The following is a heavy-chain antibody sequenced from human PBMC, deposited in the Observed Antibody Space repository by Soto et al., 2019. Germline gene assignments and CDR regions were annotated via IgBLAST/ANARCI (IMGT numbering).Heavy chain of an antibody. V-gene: IGHV3-30*18. D-gene: IGHD3-10*01. J-gene: IGHJ6*02. CDR2: ISYDGSNK. Sequence: GRSLRLSCAASGFTFSSYGMHWVRQAPGKGLEWVAVISYDGSNKYYADSVKGRFTISRDNSKNTLYLQMNSLRAEDTAVYYCAKDFPRVTMVRDLNPRYYYYGMDVWGQGTTVTVSS. CDR1: GFTFSSYG. CDR3: AKDFPRVTMVRDLNPRYYYYGMDV.